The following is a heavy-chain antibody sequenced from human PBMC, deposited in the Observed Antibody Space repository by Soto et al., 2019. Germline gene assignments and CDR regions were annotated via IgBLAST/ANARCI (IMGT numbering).Heavy chain of an antibody. Sequence: GGSLRLSCAASGFTVSSNYMSWVRQAPGKGLEWVSVIYSGGSTYYADSVKGRFTISRDNSKNTLYLQMNSLRAEDTAVYYCARVRNWGSGNYGPYRREVLEIWGQGTMVTVSS. V-gene: IGHV3-53*01. J-gene: IGHJ3*02. CDR2: IYSGGST. CDR3: ARVRNWGSGNYGPYRREVLEI. D-gene: IGHD4-17*01. CDR1: GFTVSSNY.